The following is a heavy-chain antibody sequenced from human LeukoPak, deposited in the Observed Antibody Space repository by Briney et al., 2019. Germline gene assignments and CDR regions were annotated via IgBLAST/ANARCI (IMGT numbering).Heavy chain of an antibody. CDR2: IIPILGIA. V-gene: IGHV1-69*04. J-gene: IGHJ4*02. CDR3: ARAVGATTLNY. Sequence: ASVKVSCKASGDTFSSYAISWVRQAPGQGHEWMGRIIPILGIANYAQKFQGRVTITADKSTSTAYMELSSLRSDDTAVYYCARAVGATTLNYWGQGTLVTVSP. CDR1: GDTFSSYA. D-gene: IGHD1-26*01.